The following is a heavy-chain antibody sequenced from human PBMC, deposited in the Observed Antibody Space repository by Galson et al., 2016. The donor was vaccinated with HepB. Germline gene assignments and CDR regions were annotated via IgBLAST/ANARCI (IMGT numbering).Heavy chain of an antibody. Sequence: SETLSLTCIVSGGSVRSYYWGWIRQTPGKGLAWMGSINYSGSTYYNPSLKSRLTMSQDTSKNQLYMKLYSVTAADTALYYCARLGGAYTRGGMDFWGQGITVTVSS. CDR2: INYSGST. J-gene: IGHJ6*02. V-gene: IGHV4-39*07. D-gene: IGHD3-16*01. CDR1: GGSVRSYY. CDR3: ARLGGAYTRGGMDF.